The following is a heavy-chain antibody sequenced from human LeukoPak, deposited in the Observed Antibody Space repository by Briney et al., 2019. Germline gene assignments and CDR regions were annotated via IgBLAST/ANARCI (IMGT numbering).Heavy chain of an antibody. Sequence: GGSLRLSCAVSGLSFSNYWMHWIRQAPGKGLVWVARTNLHGTAVDYADSVKGRFTISRDNAKNTLFLQMNSLRAEDTAVYYCASAYTYVRLGDHWGQGTLVTVSS. D-gene: IGHD3-16*01. V-gene: IGHV3-74*01. J-gene: IGHJ4*02. CDR3: ASAYTYVRLGDH. CDR2: TNLHGTAV. CDR1: GLSFSNYW.